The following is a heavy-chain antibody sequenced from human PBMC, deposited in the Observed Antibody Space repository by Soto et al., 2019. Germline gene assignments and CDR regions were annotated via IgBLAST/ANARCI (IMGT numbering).Heavy chain of an antibody. D-gene: IGHD6-13*01. J-gene: IGHJ5*01. Sequence: EVQLVESGGGLVKPGGSLRLSCVGSGFTFRSHTMNWVRQAPGKGLEWVALISRNNNFEKYTDSVKGRFFISRDNAKNSVFLQMDSVRAEDTGVYYCVRDQGPGSSWYSWFDSWGQGTLVTVSS. CDR1: GFTFRSHT. CDR3: VRDQGPGSSWYSWFDS. V-gene: IGHV3-21*02. CDR2: ISRNNNFE.